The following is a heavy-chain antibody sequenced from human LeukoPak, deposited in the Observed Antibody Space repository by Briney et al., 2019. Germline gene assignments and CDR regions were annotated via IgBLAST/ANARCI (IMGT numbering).Heavy chain of an antibody. CDR3: ALGIIDYYYGMDV. V-gene: IGHV4-61*01. CDR2: IYYNGST. Sequence: SETLSLTCTVSGGSVSSGSYYWSWIRQPPGKGLEWIGYIYYNGSTNYNPSLKSRVTISVDTSKNQFSLKLSSVTAADTAVYYCALGIIDYYYGMDVWGQGTTVTVSS. J-gene: IGHJ6*02. D-gene: IGHD7-27*01. CDR1: GGSVSSGSYY.